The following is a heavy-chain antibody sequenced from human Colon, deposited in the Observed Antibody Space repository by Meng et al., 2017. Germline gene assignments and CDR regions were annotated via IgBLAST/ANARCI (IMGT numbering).Heavy chain of an antibody. CDR1: GGSFSGYY. CDR3: ARERFSSGWYGGRWFDP. Sequence: QVQLQQWGPGLLKPSETLSLTCAVYGGSFSGYYWSWIRQPPGKGLEWIGEINHSGSTNYNPSLKSRVTISVDTSKNQFSLKLSSVTAADTAVYYCARERFSSGWYGGRWFDPWGQGTLVTVSS. CDR2: INHSGST. J-gene: IGHJ5*02. V-gene: IGHV4-34*01. D-gene: IGHD6-19*01.